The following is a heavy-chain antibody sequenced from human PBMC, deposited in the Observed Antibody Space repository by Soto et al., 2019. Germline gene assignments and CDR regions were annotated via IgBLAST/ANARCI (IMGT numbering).Heavy chain of an antibody. J-gene: IGHJ5*02. V-gene: IGHV3-11*06. CDR3: ASSCSSTSCYRDPPS. D-gene: IGHD2-2*02. CDR1: GFTFSDYY. CDR2: ISSSSSYT. Sequence: GGSLRLSCAASGFTFSDYYMSWIRQAPGKGLEWVSCISSSSSYTNYADSVKGRFTISRDNAKNSLYLQMNSLRAEDTAVYYCASSCSSTSCYRDPPSWGQGALVTVSS.